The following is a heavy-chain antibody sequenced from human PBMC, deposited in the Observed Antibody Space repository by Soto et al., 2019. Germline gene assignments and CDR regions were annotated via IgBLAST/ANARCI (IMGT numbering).Heavy chain of an antibody. D-gene: IGHD5-18*01. V-gene: IGHV3-30*18. CDR3: AKEVIQLWFSYYYGMDV. Sequence: QVQLVESGGGVVQPGRSLRLSCAASGFTFSSYGMHWVRQAPGKGLEWVAVISYDGSNKYYADSVKGRFTISRDNSKNPLYLQMNSLRAEDTAVYYCAKEVIQLWFSYYYGMDVWGQGTTVTVSS. CDR2: ISYDGSNK. J-gene: IGHJ6*02. CDR1: GFTFSSYG.